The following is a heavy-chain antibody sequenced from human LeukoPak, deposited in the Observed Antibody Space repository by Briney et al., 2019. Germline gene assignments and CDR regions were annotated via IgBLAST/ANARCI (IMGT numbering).Heavy chain of an antibody. CDR1: GFTFSSYG. CDR3: AKGAQYYGSGSHRRGHYFDS. V-gene: IGHV3-30*02. J-gene: IGHJ4*02. D-gene: IGHD3-10*01. Sequence: GGSLRLSCAASGFTFSSYGMHWVRQAPGKGLEGVALLRSDGSNKYYADSVKGRFTISRDNSKNTLYLQMSSLRAEDTAVYYCAKGAQYYGSGSHRRGHYFDSWGQGALVTVSS. CDR2: LRSDGSNK.